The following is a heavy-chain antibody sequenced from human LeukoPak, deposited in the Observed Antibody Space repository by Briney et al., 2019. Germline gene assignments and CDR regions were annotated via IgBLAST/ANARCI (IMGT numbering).Heavy chain of an antibody. D-gene: IGHD5-24*01. CDR2: ISGRSIYT. V-gene: IGHV3-11*05. CDR1: GFTFSDYY. CDR3: ARGMATSESFDI. J-gene: IGHJ3*02. Sequence: NPGGSLRLSCAASGFTFSDYYMSWIRQAPGKGLECVSYISGRSIYTNYADSVKGRFTISRDNAKNSLYLQMNSLRAEDTAVYYCARGMATSESFDIWGQGTMVTVSS.